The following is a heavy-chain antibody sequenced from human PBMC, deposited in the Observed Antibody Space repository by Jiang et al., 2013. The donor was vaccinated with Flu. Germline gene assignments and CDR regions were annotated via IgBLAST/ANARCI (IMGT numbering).Heavy chain of an antibody. D-gene: IGHD6-13*01. CDR3: ARVGSSWKLADY. Sequence: TSNGISWVRQAPGRGLEWMGWISTYNGNTNYAQNLQGRVTMTTDTSTSTAYMELRSLRSDDTAVYYCARVGSSWKLADYWGQGTLVTVSS. CDR2: ISTYNGNT. J-gene: IGHJ4*02. V-gene: IGHV1-18*01. CDR1: TSNG.